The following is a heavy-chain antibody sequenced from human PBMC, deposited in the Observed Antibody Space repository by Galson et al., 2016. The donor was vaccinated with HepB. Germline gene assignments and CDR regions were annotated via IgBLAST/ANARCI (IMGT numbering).Heavy chain of an antibody. V-gene: IGHV4-31*03. D-gene: IGHD3-10*01. J-gene: IGHJ3*02. CDR2: IPYSGTT. CDR1: GGSISSGGYY. CDR3: ARAGFGEADAFDI. Sequence: TLSLTCTVSGGSISSGGYYWNWIRQHPGKGLEWIGYIPYSGTTYYNSSLKSRLIISKDTSRNQFFLRLSSVTAADTAVYYCARAGFGEADAFDIWGQGTVVTVSS.